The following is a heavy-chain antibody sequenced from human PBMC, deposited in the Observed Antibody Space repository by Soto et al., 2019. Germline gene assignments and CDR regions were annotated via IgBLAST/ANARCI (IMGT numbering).Heavy chain of an antibody. CDR1: TFTFSDYY. J-gene: IGHJ4*02. Sequence: QVQLVESGGDLVKPGGSLRLSCVASTFTFSDYYMSWIRQAPGKGLEWVSTISSTSTYTHYADSVKGRFTISRDNAKNSVFLQMKSLRADDTAVYYCAREMLRAYGQGDYWGQGTLVTVSS. D-gene: IGHD3-10*02. CDR3: AREMLRAYGQGDY. V-gene: IGHV3-11*05. CDR2: ISSTSTYT.